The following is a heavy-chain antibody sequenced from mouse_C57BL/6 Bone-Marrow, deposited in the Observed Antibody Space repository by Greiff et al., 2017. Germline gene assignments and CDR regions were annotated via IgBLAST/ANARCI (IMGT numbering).Heavy chain of an antibody. D-gene: IGHD2-1*01. J-gene: IGHJ2*01. Sequence: VQLQQPGAELVKPGASVKMSCTASGYTFTSYWITWVKQRPGQGLEWIGDIYPGSGRTNYNEKFKSKATLTVDTSSSTAYMQLSSLTSEDSAVYYWAREDGNCSYDGDYWGQGTTLTVSS. V-gene: IGHV1-55*01. CDR1: GYTFTSYW. CDR3: AREDGNCSYDGDY. CDR2: IYPGSGRT.